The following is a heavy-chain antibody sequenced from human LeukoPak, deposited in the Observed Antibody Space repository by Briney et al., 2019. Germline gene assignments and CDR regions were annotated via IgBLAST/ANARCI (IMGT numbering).Heavy chain of an antibody. Sequence: PSETLSLTCAVSGYSISSGYYWGWIRQPPGKGLEWIGSIYHSGSTYYNPSLKSRVTISVDTSKNQFSLKLCSVTAADTAVYYCARPFGPGYLFQHWGQGTLVTVSS. J-gene: IGHJ1*01. D-gene: IGHD3-9*01. CDR3: ARPFGPGYLFQH. CDR2: IYHSGST. V-gene: IGHV4-38-2*01. CDR1: GYSISSGYY.